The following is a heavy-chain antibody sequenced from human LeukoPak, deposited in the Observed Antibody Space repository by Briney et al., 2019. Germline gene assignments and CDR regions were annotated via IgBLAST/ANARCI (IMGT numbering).Heavy chain of an antibody. V-gene: IGHV4-61*08. CDR2: IYYSGST. J-gene: IGHJ4*02. CDR3: ARHRLPYYFDY. CDR1: GGSISSGDYY. Sequence: SQTLSLTCTVSGGSISSGDYYWSWIRQPPGKGLEWIGYIYYSGSTNYNPSLKSRVTISVDTSKNQFSLKLSSVTAADTAVYYCARHRLPYYFDYWGQGTLVTVSS.